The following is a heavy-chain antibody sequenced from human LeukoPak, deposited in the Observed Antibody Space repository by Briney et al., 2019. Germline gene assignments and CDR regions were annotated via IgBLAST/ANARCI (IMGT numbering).Heavy chain of an antibody. CDR2: IYYSGST. CDR3: ARGRGGYSSSWYVLPYFDY. CDR1: GGSISSGGYY. D-gene: IGHD6-13*01. J-gene: IGHJ4*02. V-gene: IGHV4-31*03. Sequence: SETLSLTCTVSGGSISSGGYYWSWIRQHPGKGLEWIGYIYYSGSTYYNPSLKSRVTISVDTSKNQFSLKLSSVTAADTAVYYCARGRGGYSSSWYVLPYFDYWGQGTLVTVSS.